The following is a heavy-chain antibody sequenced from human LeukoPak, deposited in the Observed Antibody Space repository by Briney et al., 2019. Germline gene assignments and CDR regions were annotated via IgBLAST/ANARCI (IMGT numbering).Heavy chain of an antibody. CDR1: GYTFSSYW. CDR3: AKGHSAHGTGFDC. V-gene: IGHV3-23*01. Sequence: GGSLRLSCAASGYTFSSYWMHWVRQTPGKGLEWVSGISGSGDTTYYADSVKGRFTISRDNSKNTLYLQMNSLRVEDTGVYYCAKGHSAHGTGFDCWGQGTQVAVSS. J-gene: IGHJ4*02. CDR2: ISGSGDTT. D-gene: IGHD1-14*01.